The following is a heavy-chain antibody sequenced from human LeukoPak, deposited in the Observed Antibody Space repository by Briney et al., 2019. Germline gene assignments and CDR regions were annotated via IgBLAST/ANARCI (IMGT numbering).Heavy chain of an antibody. J-gene: IGHJ4*02. Sequence: GGSLRLSCAASGLTFNSYNMNWVRQAPGKGLEGVSYMSWTSSPIYYADSVKGRFTISRDNAKNSLYLQMNSLRDEDTAVYYCARGLNWGSTFYFDYWGQGTLVTVSS. CDR2: MSWTSSPI. V-gene: IGHV3-48*02. D-gene: IGHD7-27*01. CDR1: GLTFNSYN. CDR3: ARGLNWGSTFYFDY.